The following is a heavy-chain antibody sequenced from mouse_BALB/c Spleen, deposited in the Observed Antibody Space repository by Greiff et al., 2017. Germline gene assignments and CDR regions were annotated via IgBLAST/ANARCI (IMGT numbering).Heavy chain of an antibody. Sequence: QVQLQQPGAELVKPGASVKLSCKASGYTFTSYWMHWVKQRPGQGLEWIGEINPSNGRTNYNEKFKSKATLTVDKSSSTAYMQLSSLTSEDSAVYYCARGGDYPYWGQGTTLTVSS. CDR2: INPSNGRT. CDR3: ARGGDYPY. CDR1: GYTFTSYW. J-gene: IGHJ2*01. D-gene: IGHD2-4*01. V-gene: IGHV1S81*02.